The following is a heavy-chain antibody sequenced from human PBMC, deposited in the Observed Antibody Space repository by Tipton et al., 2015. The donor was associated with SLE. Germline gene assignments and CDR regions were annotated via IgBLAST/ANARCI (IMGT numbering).Heavy chain of an antibody. J-gene: IGHJ4*02. D-gene: IGHD5-24*01. Sequence: SLRLSCAASGLFFSDYYMTWIRQAPGRGLEWISHISSSDNTVSYADSVKGRFTMSRDNTKNSLSLQMNSLRAEDTAIYYCARLGDAYVFDSWGPGSLVTVSA. CDR2: ISSSDNTV. V-gene: IGHV3-11*04. CDR1: GLFFSDYY. CDR3: ARLGDAYVFDS.